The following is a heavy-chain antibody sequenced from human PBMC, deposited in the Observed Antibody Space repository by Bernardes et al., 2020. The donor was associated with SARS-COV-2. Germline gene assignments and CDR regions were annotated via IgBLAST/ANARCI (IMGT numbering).Heavy chain of an antibody. CDR1: GFTFSSYA. D-gene: IGHD6-25*01. V-gene: IGHV3-30*04. CDR2: ISYDGSNK. Sequence: GGSLRLSCAASGFTFSSYAMHWVRQAPGKGLEWVAVISYDGSNKYYADSVKGRFTISRDNSKNTLYLQMNSLRAEDTAVYYCARGPKAGRSYYYMDVWGKGTTVTVSS. CDR3: ARGPKAGRSYYYMDV. J-gene: IGHJ6*03.